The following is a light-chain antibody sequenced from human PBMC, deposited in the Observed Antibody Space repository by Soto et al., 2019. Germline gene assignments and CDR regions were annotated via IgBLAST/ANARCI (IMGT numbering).Light chain of an antibody. CDR1: PAIGSF. CDR2: GAS. V-gene: IGKV1-9*01. J-gene: IGKJ1*01. Sequence: IQLTLAPSSLSASDADRVTITCRASPAIGSFLAWYQQKPGTAPKLLIYGASTRQSGVPSRFSGSRSGTEYTLTIASLQSEDFATYYCQQLNGSPWTFGQGTKVDIK. CDR3: QQLNGSPWT.